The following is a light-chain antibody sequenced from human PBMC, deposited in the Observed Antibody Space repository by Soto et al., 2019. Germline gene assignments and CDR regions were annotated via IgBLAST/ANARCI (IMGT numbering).Light chain of an antibody. J-gene: IGLJ1*01. CDR2: EVT. V-gene: IGLV2-14*01. Sequence: QSVLTQPASVSGSPGQSITISCTGTSSDVGGYNYVSWYQQHPGKAPKLMIYEVTNRPSGVSNRFSGSKSGNTVSLTISGLQAEDEADYYCNSYTTSSTYVFGTGTKVTVL. CDR1: SSDVGGYNY. CDR3: NSYTTSSTYV.